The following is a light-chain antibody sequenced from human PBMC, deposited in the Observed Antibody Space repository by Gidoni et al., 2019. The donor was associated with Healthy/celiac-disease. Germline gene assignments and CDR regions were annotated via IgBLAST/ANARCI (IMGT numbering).Light chain of an antibody. CDR1: QSVSSY. CDR2: DAS. V-gene: IGKV3-11*01. Sequence: EIVLTQSPATLSSSPVERATLSCRASQSVSSYLAWYQQKPGQAPRLLIYDASNRATGIPARISGRGSGTDFTLTISSLEPEDVAVYCWQQRSNWPWTFGQGTKVEIK. J-gene: IGKJ1*01. CDR3: QQRSNWPWT.